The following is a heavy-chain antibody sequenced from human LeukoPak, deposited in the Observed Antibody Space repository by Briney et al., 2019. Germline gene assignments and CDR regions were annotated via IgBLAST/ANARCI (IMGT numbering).Heavy chain of an antibody. CDR1: GFTFDNYG. V-gene: IGHV3-20*04. CDR3: ARDPTWVTRGDY. Sequence: GGSLRLSRAASGFTFDNYGMSWVRQAPGKGLEWVSGINWNGGSTGYADSVKGRFTISRDNAKNSLYLQMNSLRAEDTALYYCARDPTWVTRGDYWGQGTLVTVSS. CDR2: INWNGGST. J-gene: IGHJ4*02. D-gene: IGHD5-18*01.